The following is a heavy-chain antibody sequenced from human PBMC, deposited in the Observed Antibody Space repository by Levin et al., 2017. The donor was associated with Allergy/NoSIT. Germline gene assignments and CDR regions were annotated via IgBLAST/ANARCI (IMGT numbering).Heavy chain of an antibody. Sequence: KISCKASGGTFSSYAISWVRQAPGQGLEWMGGIIPIFGTANYAQKFQGRVTITADESTSTAYMELSSLRSEDTAVYYCASYGSGSYSAYFDYWGQGTLVTVSS. CDR2: IIPIFGTA. CDR3: ASYGSGSYSAYFDY. CDR1: GGTFSSYA. V-gene: IGHV1-69*01. D-gene: IGHD3-10*01. J-gene: IGHJ4*02.